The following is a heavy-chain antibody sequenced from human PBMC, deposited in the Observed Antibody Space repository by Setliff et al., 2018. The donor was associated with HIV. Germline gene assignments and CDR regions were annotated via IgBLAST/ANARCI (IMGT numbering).Heavy chain of an antibody. J-gene: IGHJ3*02. CDR1: GGTFSSHA. Sequence: AASVKVSCKASGGTFSSHAITWVRQAPGHGLEVMGRISPLSATASYAQKLQGRVTITADKSTNTVYMELSSLRSEDTAVYYCARVREEFGSGQYYPDVFAIWGQGTMVTVSS. CDR2: ISPLSATA. V-gene: IGHV1-69*06. CDR3: ARVREEFGSGQYYPDVFAI. D-gene: IGHD3-10*01.